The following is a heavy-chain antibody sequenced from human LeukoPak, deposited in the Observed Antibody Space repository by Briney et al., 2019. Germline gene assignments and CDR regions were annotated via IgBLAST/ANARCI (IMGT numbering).Heavy chain of an antibody. J-gene: IGHJ1*01. Sequence: GASVKVSCKASGYTFTSYGISWVRQAPGQGLEWMGWISAYNGNTNYAQKLQGRVTMTTDTSTSTAYMELRSLRSEDTAVYYCATYPVYSGSYFLVPHAIFQHWGQGTLVTVSS. V-gene: IGHV1-18*01. CDR3: ATYPVYSGSYFLVPHAIFQH. D-gene: IGHD1-26*01. CDR1: GYTFTSYG. CDR2: ISAYNGNT.